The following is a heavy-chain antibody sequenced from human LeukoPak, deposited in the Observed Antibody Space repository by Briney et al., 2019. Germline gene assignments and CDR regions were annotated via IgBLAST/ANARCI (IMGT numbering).Heavy chain of an antibody. Sequence: PGGSLRLSCAASGFTFSGYPIHWVRQAPGKGLEWVAVISYDGSNKSYADSVKGRFTISRDNAKNSLYLQMNSLRAEDTAVYYCARAPYSSSWYHFDYWGQGTLVTVSS. V-gene: IGHV3-30-3*01. D-gene: IGHD6-13*01. J-gene: IGHJ4*02. CDR2: ISYDGSNK. CDR3: ARAPYSSSWYHFDY. CDR1: GFTFSGYP.